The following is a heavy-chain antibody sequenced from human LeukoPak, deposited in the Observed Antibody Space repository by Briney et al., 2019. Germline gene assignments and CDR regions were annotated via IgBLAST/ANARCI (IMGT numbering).Heavy chain of an antibody. Sequence: GGSLRLSCAASGFTFSTYNMNWMRQAPGKGLEWVASSIGSSSYIYYADSVKGRFTVSRDNAKKSLYLHMNSLRDDDTAVYYCARGTGLDYWGQGTLVTVSS. CDR3: ARGTGLDY. D-gene: IGHD1-14*01. CDR1: GFTFSTYN. J-gene: IGHJ4*02. V-gene: IGHV3-21*01. CDR2: SIGSSSYI.